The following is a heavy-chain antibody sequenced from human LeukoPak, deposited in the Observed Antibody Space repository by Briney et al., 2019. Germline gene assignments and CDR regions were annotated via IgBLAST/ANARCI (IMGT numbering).Heavy chain of an antibody. CDR3: ARGGSGFDAFDI. D-gene: IGHD3-22*01. CDR1: GDSASSNSAA. V-gene: IGHV6-1*01. J-gene: IGHJ3*02. CDR2: TYYKSKWFN. Sequence: SQTLSLTCAISGDSASSNSAAWSWIRQSPSRGLEWLGRTYYKSKWFNDYAVSVKSRITINPDTSKNQFSLQLNSVTAADTAVYYCARGGSGFDAFDIWGQGTMVTVSS.